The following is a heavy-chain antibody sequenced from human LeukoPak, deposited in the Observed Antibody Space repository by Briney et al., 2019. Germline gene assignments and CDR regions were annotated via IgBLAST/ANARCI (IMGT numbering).Heavy chain of an antibody. Sequence: GGSLRLSCAASGFTFDDYAMHWVRQAPRKGLEWASGISWNSGSIGYADSVKGRFTISRDNAKNSLYLQMNSLRAEDTALYYCAKDGIAAAPVWTYMDVWGKGTTVTVSS. D-gene: IGHD6-13*01. CDR3: AKDGIAAAPVWTYMDV. J-gene: IGHJ6*03. CDR1: GFTFDDYA. V-gene: IGHV3-9*01. CDR2: ISWNSGSI.